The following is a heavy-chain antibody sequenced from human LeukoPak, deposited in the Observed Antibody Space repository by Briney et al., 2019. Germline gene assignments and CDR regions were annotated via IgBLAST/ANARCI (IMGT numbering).Heavy chain of an antibody. CDR2: ISYDGRNS. V-gene: IGHV3-30*01. CDR1: GFPFSSYA. J-gene: IGHJ6*03. D-gene: IGHD3-3*01. CDR3: ARAAIFDYYYYMDV. Sequence: GGSLRLSCAASGFPFSSYAMHWVRQAPGKGLEWVAGISYDGRNSYYADSVKGRFSISRDDSNNTLYLQMNSLRADDTAVYFCARAAIFDYYYYMDVWGRGTTVTVSS.